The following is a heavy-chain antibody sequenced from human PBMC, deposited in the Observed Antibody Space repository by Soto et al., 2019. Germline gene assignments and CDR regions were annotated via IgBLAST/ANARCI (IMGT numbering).Heavy chain of an antibody. CDR1: GFTFSSYG. D-gene: IGHD2-15*01. CDR2: IWYDGSNK. CDR3: ARDGYCSGGSCYSVPVFDY. Sequence: PGGSLRLSCAASGFTFSSYGMHWVRQAPGKGLEWVAVIWYDGSNKYYADSVKGRFTISRDNSKNTLYLQMNSLRAEDTAVYYCARDGYCSGGSCYSVPVFDYWGQGTLVTSPQ. V-gene: IGHV3-33*01. J-gene: IGHJ4*02.